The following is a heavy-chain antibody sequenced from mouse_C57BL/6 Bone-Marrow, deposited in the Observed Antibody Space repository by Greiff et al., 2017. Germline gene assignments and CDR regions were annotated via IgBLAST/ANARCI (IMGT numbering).Heavy chain of an antibody. CDR3: ARLYYGSSLAWFAY. Sequence: DVKLVESGGDLVKPGGSLKLSCAASGFTFSSYGMSWVRQTPDKRLEWVATISSGGSYTYYPDSVKGRVTISRDNAKNTLYLQMSSLKSEDTAMYYCARLYYGSSLAWFAYRGQGTLVTVSA. CDR2: ISSGGSYT. D-gene: IGHD1-1*01. J-gene: IGHJ3*01. CDR1: GFTFSSYG. V-gene: IGHV5-6*02.